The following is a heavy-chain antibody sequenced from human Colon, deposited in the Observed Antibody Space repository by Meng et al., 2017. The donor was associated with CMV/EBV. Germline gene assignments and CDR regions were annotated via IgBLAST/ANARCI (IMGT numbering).Heavy chain of an antibody. CDR1: GFIFEDYA. V-gene: IGHV3-43D*03. CDR3: AKDLTAYYHTTGGAYFSGMDV. CDR2: IDWDGGNT. Sequence: GGSLSLSCAASGFIFEDYAMHWVRQVPGKGLEWVSLIDWDGGNTYYADAVKGRFTISRDNSKDSLYLQMNSLRVEDTALYYCAKDLTAYYHTTGGAYFSGMDVWGLGTTVTVSS. D-gene: IGHD3-9*01. J-gene: IGHJ6*02.